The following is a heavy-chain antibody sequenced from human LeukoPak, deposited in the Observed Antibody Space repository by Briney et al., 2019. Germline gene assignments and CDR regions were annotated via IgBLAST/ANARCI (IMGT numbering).Heavy chain of an antibody. CDR3: AKAYYYDSNTYRAQFIHH. J-gene: IGHJ1*01. Sequence: GGSLRLSCAASAFTFSCFSMTRDRQAPGKGLEWVSSISSSSSYIYYADSVKGRFTISRDNAKNSLYLQMNSLRAEDTAVYYCAKAYYYDSNTYRAQFIHHWGQGTLVTVSS. CDR2: ISSSSSYI. V-gene: IGHV3-21*01. CDR1: AFTFSCFS. D-gene: IGHD3-22*01.